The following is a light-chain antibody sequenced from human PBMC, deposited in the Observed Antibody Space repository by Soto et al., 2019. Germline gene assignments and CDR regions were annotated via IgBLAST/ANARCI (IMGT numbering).Light chain of an antibody. V-gene: IGKV3-15*01. CDR2: GAS. CDR1: QSVSSR. Sequence: IVMTQSPATLSVTAGERVTLSCRASQSVSSRLAWYQQKPGQSPRLLIYGASTRATGIPARFSGSGSGTEFTLTISSLQSEDFGVYYCHQYNNLWTFGEGTKVDIK. J-gene: IGKJ1*01. CDR3: HQYNNLWT.